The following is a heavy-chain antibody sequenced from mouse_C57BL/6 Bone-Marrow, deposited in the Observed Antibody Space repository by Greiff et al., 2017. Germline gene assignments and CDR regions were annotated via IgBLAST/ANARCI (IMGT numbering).Heavy chain of an antibody. J-gene: IGHJ1*03. Sequence: EVQLQQSVPSLFNPFSSVNISCKASGYTFTDYYMNWVKQSHGKSLEWIGDINPNNGGTSYNQKFKGKATLTVDKSSSTAYMELRSLTSEDSAVYYCARRGYEWYFDVWGTGTTVTVSS. D-gene: IGHD3-1*01. CDR1: GYTFTDYY. CDR3: ARRGYEWYFDV. V-gene: IGHV1-26*01. CDR2: INPNNGGT.